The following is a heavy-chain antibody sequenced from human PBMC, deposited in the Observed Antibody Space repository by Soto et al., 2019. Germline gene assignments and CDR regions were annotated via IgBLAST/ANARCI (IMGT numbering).Heavy chain of an antibody. CDR3: AKDHYYGSGSNYYYDYGMDV. V-gene: IGHV3-23*01. CDR2: ISGSGGST. J-gene: IGHJ6*02. Sequence: GGSLRLSCAASGFTFSSYAMSWVRQAPGKGLEWVSAISGSGGSTYYADSVKGRFTISRDNSKNTLYLQMNSLRAEDTAVYYCAKDHYYGSGSNYYYDYGMDVWGQGTTVTVSS. CDR1: GFTFSSYA. D-gene: IGHD3-10*01.